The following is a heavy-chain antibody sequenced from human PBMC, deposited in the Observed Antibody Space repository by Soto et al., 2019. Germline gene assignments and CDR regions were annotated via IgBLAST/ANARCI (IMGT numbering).Heavy chain of an antibody. D-gene: IGHD3-22*01. CDR2: ISYDGSNK. CDR3: ARYPHVSYYDSSGPKDAPDAFDI. J-gene: IGHJ3*02. V-gene: IGHV3-30*04. CDR1: GFTFSSYA. Sequence: GGSLRLSCAASGFTFSSYAMHWVRQAPGKGLEWVAVISYDGSNKYYADSVKGRFTISRDNSKNTLYLQMNSLRAEDTAVYYCARYPHVSYYDSSGPKDAPDAFDIWGQGTMVTVSS.